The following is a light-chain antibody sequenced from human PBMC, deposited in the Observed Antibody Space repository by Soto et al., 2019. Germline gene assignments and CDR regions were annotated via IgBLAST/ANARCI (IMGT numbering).Light chain of an antibody. V-gene: IGLV2-14*01. CDR2: EVS. Sequence: QSALTQPASVSGSPGQSITISCTGTSSDIGGYNYVSWYQHHPGKAPKLMIYEVSNRPSGVSNRFSGSKSGNTASLTISGLQAEDEADYHCSSYTSRTTVLIFGGGTKLTVL. CDR3: SSYTSRTTVLI. CDR1: SSDIGGYNY. J-gene: IGLJ2*01.